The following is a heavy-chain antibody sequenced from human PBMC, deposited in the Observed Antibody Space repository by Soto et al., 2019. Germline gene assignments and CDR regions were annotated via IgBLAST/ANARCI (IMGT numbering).Heavy chain of an antibody. J-gene: IGHJ1*01. CDR3: ASSGLYCSGGSCYSVEYFQH. V-gene: IGHV3-53*05. CDR1: GFTVSSNY. D-gene: IGHD2-15*01. CDR2: IYSGGST. Sequence: GGSLRLSCAASGFTVSSNYMSWVRQAPGKGLEWVSVIYSGGSTYYADSVKGRFTISRDNSKNTLYLQMNSLRAEDTAVYYCASSGLYCSGGSCYSVEYFQHWGQGTLVTVSS.